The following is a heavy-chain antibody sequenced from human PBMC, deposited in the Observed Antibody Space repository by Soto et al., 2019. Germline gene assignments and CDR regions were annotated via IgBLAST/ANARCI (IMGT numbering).Heavy chain of an antibody. CDR1: GYTFTGYY. V-gene: IGHV1-2*04. J-gene: IGHJ6*02. Sequence: VSVKVSCKASGYTFTGYYRRWVRQAPGQGLEWMGWINPNSGGTNYAQKFQGWVTMTRDTSISTAYMELSRLRSDDTAVYYCAREDSSGWYHYYGMDVWGQGTTVTVSS. D-gene: IGHD6-19*01. CDR3: AREDSSGWYHYYGMDV. CDR2: INPNSGGT.